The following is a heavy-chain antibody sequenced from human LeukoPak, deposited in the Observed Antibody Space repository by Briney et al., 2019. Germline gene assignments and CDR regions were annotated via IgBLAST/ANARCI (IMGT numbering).Heavy chain of an antibody. CDR3: ARHTAARPYYYYYYIDV. CDR1: GYILTNNW. J-gene: IGHJ6*03. CDR2: IYPGNSDT. V-gene: IGHV5-51*01. Sequence: GESLKISCKISGYILTNNWIGWVRQVPGKGLEWMGLIYPGNSDTKYSPSFQGQVTISVDKSISTAYLQWSSLKASDTAMYYCARHTAARPYYYYYYIDVWGIGTTVTVSS. D-gene: IGHD6-6*01.